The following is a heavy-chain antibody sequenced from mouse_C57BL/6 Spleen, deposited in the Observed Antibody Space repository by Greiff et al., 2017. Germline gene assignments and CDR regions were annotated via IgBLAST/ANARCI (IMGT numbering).Heavy chain of an antibody. V-gene: IGHV1-85*01. J-gene: IGHJ2*01. D-gene: IGHD1-1*01. CDR3: ARGAHYYGSSRYFDY. CDR1: GYTFTSYD. Sequence: QVQLKESGPELVKPGASVKLSCKASGYTFTSYDINWVKQRPGQGLEWIGWIYPRDGSTKYNEKFKGKATLTVDTSSSTAYMELHSLTSEDSAVYFCARGAHYYGSSRYFDYWGQGTTLTVSS. CDR2: IYPRDGST.